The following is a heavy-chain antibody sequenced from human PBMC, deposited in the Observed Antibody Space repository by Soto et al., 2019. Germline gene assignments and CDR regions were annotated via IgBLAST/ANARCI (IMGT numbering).Heavy chain of an antibody. V-gene: IGHV4-4*02. Sequence: KPSETLSLTCAVSGVSISSGNWWTWVRQSPQRGLEYIGEIFHDGTANYYPSFEGRVAISVDTSKNQFSLKLTSVTAADTAIYFCARLVYDTRLNYMYFDFWGQGTLVTVSS. CDR2: IFHDGTA. J-gene: IGHJ4*02. CDR1: GVSISSGNW. CDR3: ARLVYDTRLNYMYFDF. D-gene: IGHD3-10*01.